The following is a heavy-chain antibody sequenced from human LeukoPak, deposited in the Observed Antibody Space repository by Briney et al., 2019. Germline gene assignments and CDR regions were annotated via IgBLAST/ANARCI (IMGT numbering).Heavy chain of an antibody. CDR1: GFTFRSYW. Sequence: GGSLRLSCAASGFTFRSYWMHWVRQVPGKGPEWVSRIHSDGRSTTYADSVQGRFTISRDDAKNTLYLQMNSLRADDTSLYYCARGGGTGEFDYWGQEALVTVSS. J-gene: IGHJ4*02. CDR2: IHSDGRST. D-gene: IGHD7-27*01. V-gene: IGHV3-74*01. CDR3: ARGGGTGEFDY.